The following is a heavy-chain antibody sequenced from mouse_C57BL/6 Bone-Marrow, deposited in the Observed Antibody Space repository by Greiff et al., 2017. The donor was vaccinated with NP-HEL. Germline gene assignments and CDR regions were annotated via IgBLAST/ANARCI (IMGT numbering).Heavy chain of an antibody. D-gene: IGHD2-4*01. CDR2: ISSGGSYT. J-gene: IGHJ4*01. V-gene: IGHV5-6*01. CDR1: FFTFIIYF. CDR3: ARDYEGVYYAMGY. Sequence: VPRVESGRALPPPFFSLTLSFSSSFFTFIIYFISFFLHTPDKRLEWVATISSGGSYTYYPDSVKGRFTFFRDNAKNTLYLKMGSLKFEDAAMYYCARDYEGVYYAMGYWGQGTSVTVSS.